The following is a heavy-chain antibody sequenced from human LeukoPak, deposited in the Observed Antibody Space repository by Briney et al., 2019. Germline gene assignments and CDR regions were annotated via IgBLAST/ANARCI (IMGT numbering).Heavy chain of an antibody. CDR3: ARLVATIYGWFDP. CDR1: GFTFSSYW. CDR2: IKQDGSDK. V-gene: IGHV3-7*04. Sequence: GGSLRLSCAASGFTFSSYWMSWVRQAPGKGLQWVANIKQDGSDKYYVDSVKGRFTISRDNAKNSLYLQMNSLRAEDTAVYFCARLVATIYGWFDPWGQGTLVTVSS. D-gene: IGHD5-12*01. J-gene: IGHJ5*02.